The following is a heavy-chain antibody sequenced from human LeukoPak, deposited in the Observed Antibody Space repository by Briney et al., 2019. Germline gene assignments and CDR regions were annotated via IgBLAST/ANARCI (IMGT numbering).Heavy chain of an antibody. V-gene: IGHV3-66*01. Sequence: GGSLRLSCAASGLTVSSNYRSWVRQAPGKGLEWVSVIYSSGSTYYADSVKGRFTISRDNSKNTLYLQMNSLRVEDTAVYYCARWGSLNVDYWGQGTLVTVSS. CDR3: ARWGSLNVDY. D-gene: IGHD3-16*01. CDR1: GLTVSSNY. CDR2: IYSSGST. J-gene: IGHJ4*02.